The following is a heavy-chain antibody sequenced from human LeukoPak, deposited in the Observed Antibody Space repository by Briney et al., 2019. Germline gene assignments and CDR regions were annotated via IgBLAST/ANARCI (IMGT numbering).Heavy chain of an antibody. D-gene: IGHD2-8*01. J-gene: IGHJ4*02. CDR2: FDPEDGET. CDR3: ARATYCTNGVCYMSFDY. V-gene: IGHV1-24*01. Sequence: GASVKVSFKVSGYTLTELSMHWVRQAPGKGLEWMGGFDPEDGETIYAQKFQGRVTMTRDTSISTAYMELSRLRSDDTAVYYCARATYCTNGVCYMSFDYWGQGTLVTVSS. CDR1: GYTLTELS.